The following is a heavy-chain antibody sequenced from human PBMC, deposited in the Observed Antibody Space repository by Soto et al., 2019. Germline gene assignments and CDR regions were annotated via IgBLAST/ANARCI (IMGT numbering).Heavy chain of an antibody. V-gene: IGHV1-69*02. Sequence: SVKVSCKASGGTFSSYTISWVRQAPGQGLEWMGRIIPILGIANYAPKFQGRVTITADKSTSTAYMELSSLRSEDTAVYYCASGASGYSISWYGDYWGQGTLVTVSS. CDR2: IIPILGIA. CDR1: GGTFSSYT. D-gene: IGHD6-13*01. J-gene: IGHJ4*02. CDR3: ASGASGYSISWYGDY.